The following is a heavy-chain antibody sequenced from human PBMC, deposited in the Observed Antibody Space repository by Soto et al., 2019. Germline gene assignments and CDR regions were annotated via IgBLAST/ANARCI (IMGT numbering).Heavy chain of an antibody. CDR1: GFTFSSSR. J-gene: IGHJ4*02. Sequence: EVQLVESGGGLVQPGGSLRLSCAASGFTFSSSRMSWVRQAPGKGLEWVANIKRDGSEKYYVDSVKGRFTISRDNAKNSLYLQMNSLRAEDTAVYYCARDPLPLTGTGFDYWGQGTLVTVSS. D-gene: IGHD1-7*01. CDR2: IKRDGSEK. CDR3: ARDPLPLTGTGFDY. V-gene: IGHV3-7*01.